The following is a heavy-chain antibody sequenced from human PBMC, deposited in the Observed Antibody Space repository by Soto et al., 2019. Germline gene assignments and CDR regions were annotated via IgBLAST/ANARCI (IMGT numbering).Heavy chain of an antibody. CDR1: GFTFSDYW. Sequence: GSLRLSCAVSGFTFSDYWMSWVRQAPGKGLEWVANIKQDGNEKYYVDSVKGRFTISRDNAKNSLYLQMNSLRAEDTAVYYCVRGLCSSGWCSPRDAFDIWGQGTKVTVSS. D-gene: IGHD6-19*01. J-gene: IGHJ3*02. V-gene: IGHV3-7*01. CDR2: IKQDGNEK. CDR3: VRGLCSSGWCSPRDAFDI.